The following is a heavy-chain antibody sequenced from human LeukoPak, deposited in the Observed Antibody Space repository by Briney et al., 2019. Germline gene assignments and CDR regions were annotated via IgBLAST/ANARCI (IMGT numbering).Heavy chain of an antibody. CDR2: IYYSGSA. Sequence: SETLSLTCTVSGYSISSGYYWGWIRQPPGKGLEWIGYIYYSGSANYNPSLKSRVTISVDTSKNQFSLKLSSVTAADTAVYYCARHGDYTGVDYWGQGTLVTVSS. D-gene: IGHD4-17*01. CDR3: ARHGDYTGVDY. J-gene: IGHJ4*02. V-gene: IGHV4-38-2*02. CDR1: GYSISSGYY.